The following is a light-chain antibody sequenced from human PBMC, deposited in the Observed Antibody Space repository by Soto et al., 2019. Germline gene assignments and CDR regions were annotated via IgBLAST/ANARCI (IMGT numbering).Light chain of an antibody. V-gene: IGKV3-15*01. J-gene: IGKJ4*01. CDR2: GAS. Sequence: EIVMTQSPATLSVSPGERATLSCRTSHSVSSRLAWYQQKPGQAPRLLIYGASTRATGLPARFSGSGSGTEFTLTISRLQSEDVAVYYCQHYTNWPLTFGGGTKVEIK. CDR3: QHYTNWPLT. CDR1: HSVSSR.